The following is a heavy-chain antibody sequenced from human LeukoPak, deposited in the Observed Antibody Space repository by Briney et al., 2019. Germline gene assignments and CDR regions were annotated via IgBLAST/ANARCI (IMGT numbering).Heavy chain of an antibody. V-gene: IGHV4-34*01. D-gene: IGHD2-2*01. CDR3: AKGGRYCSSTSCSNYYYYYYYMDV. Sequence: SETLSLTCAVYGGSFSGYYWSWIRQPPGKGLEWIGEINHSGSTNYNPSLKSRVTISVDTSKNQFSLKLSSVTAADTAVYYCAKGGRYCSSTSCSNYYYYYYYMDVWGKGTTVTVSS. CDR2: INHSGST. CDR1: GGSFSGYY. J-gene: IGHJ6*03.